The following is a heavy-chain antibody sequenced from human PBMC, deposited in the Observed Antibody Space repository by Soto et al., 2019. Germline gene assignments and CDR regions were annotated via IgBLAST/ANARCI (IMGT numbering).Heavy chain of an antibody. V-gene: IGHV4-34*01. CDR1: GGSFSGYY. Sequence: SETLSLTCAVYGGSFSGYYWSWIRQPPGKGLEWIGEINHSGSTNYNPSLKSRVTISVDTSKNQFSLKLSSVTATDTAVYYCARGRGYSYGLDPWGQGTLVTVSS. J-gene: IGHJ5*02. CDR3: ARGRGYSYGLDP. D-gene: IGHD5-18*01. CDR2: INHSGST.